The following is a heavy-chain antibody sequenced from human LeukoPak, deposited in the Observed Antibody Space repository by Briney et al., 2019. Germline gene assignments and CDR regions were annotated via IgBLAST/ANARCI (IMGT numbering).Heavy chain of an antibody. Sequence: PSETLSLTCTVSGGSISSYYWSWIRQPPGKGLEWIGYIYYSGSTNYNPSLKSRVTISVDTSKNQFSLKLSSVTAADTAVYYCARDSMFCSGGSCYDNWFDPWGQGTLVTVSS. J-gene: IGHJ5*02. D-gene: IGHD2-15*01. CDR2: IYYSGST. V-gene: IGHV4-59*12. CDR1: GGSISSYY. CDR3: ARDSMFCSGGSCYDNWFDP.